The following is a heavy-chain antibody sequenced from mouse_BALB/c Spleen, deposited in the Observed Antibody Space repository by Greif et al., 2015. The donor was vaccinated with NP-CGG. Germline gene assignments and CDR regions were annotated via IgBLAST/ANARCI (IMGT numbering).Heavy chain of an antibody. J-gene: IGHJ1*01. CDR2: IYPSDSYT. D-gene: IGHD2-3*01. CDR3: TREEDGYYRYFDV. CDR1: GYTFTSYW. V-gene: IGHV1-69*02. Sequence: VQLQQSGAELVRPGASVKLSCKASGYTFTSYWINWVKQRPGQGLEWIGNIYPSDSYTNYNQKFKDKATLTVDKSSSTAYMQLSSPTSEDSAVYYCTREEDGYYRYFDVWGAGTTVTVSS.